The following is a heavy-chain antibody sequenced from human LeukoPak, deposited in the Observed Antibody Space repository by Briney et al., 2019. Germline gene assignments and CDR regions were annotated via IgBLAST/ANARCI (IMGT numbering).Heavy chain of an antibody. Sequence: PSETLSLTCTVSGGSISSGDYYWSWIRQPPGKGLEWIGEINHSGSTNYNPSLKSRVTISVDTSKNQFSLKLSSVTAADTAVYYCTRLSGPDYWGQGTLVTVSS. J-gene: IGHJ4*02. CDR3: TRLSGPDY. CDR1: GGSISSGDYY. V-gene: IGHV4-39*07. CDR2: INHSGST.